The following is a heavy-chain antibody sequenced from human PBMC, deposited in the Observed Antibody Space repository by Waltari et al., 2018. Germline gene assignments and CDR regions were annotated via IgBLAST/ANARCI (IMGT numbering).Heavy chain of an antibody. CDR1: GFTFSSYW. D-gene: IGHD1-26*01. CDR2: IKQDGSEK. J-gene: IGHJ6*02. CDR3: ASGGWELLRYYGMDV. Sequence: EVQLVESGGGLVQPGGSLRLSCAASGFTFSSYWMSWVRQAPGKGLEWVANIKQDGSEKYYLDSVKGRFTISRDNAKNSLYLQMNSLRAEDTAVYYCASGGWELLRYYGMDVWGQGTTVTVSS. V-gene: IGHV3-7*01.